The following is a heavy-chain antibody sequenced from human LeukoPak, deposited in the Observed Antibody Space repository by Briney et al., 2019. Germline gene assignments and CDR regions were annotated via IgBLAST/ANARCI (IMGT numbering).Heavy chain of an antibody. J-gene: IGHJ5*02. CDR3: ARDLVTAIHNWFDP. Sequence: PGASVKVSCKASGYTFTGYYMHWVRQAPGQGLEWMGWINPNSGGTNYAQKFQGRVTMTRDTSISTAYMELSRLRSDDTAVYYCARDLVTAIHNWFDPWGQGTLVTVSS. CDR1: GYTFTGYY. V-gene: IGHV1-2*02. CDR2: INPNSGGT. D-gene: IGHD2-21*02.